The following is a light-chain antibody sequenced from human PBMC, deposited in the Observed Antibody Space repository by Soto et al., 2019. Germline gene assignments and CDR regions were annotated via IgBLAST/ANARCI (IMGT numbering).Light chain of an antibody. CDR1: QSVSCTY. CDR3: QQYGSSPLT. J-gene: IGKJ4*01. CDR2: GAS. Sequence: EIVLTQSPGTLSLSPGERATLSCRASQSVSCTYLAWYKQKPGQAPRLLIYGASSMATGILDRFSGSGSGTDFTLTISRLEPEDFAVYYCQQYGSSPLTFGGGTKVEVK. V-gene: IGKV3-20*01.